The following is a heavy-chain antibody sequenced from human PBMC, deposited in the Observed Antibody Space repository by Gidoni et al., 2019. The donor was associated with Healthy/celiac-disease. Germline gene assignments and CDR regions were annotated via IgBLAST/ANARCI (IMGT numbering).Heavy chain of an antibody. CDR2: ISHSGST. CDR3: ARVDTATTFDP. Sequence: QVQLQESGPGLVKPSETLSLTCSVSGYSISSGYYWGWIRQPPGKGLEWIGSISHSGSTYYNPSLKSRVTISVDTSKNQFSLKLSSVTAADTAVYYCARVDTATTFDPWGQGTLVTVSS. J-gene: IGHJ5*02. D-gene: IGHD5-18*01. V-gene: IGHV4-38-2*02. CDR1: GYSISSGYY.